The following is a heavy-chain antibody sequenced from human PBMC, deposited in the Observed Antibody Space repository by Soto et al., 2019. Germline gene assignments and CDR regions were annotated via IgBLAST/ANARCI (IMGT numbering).Heavy chain of an antibody. CDR3: ATQGLTTYYFGY. J-gene: IGHJ4*02. V-gene: IGHV5-10-1*01. Sequence: PGECREVTGRRSGYSFASQWISWVRQVPGKGQEWMGRIDLSESYTAYNPSFQGHVTFSADKSITTAYLQWRSLEASDTAIYYCATQGLTTYYFGYWGQGTLVTVSS. CDR2: IDLSESYT. CDR1: GYSFASQW.